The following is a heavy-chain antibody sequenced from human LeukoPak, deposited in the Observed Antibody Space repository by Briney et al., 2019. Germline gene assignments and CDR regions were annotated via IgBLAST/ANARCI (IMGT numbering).Heavy chain of an antibody. D-gene: IGHD3-10*01. CDR3: ARDRDSGSATSDY. Sequence: GGSLRLSCAASGFTFSSYWMHWVRQVPGKGLVWVSRINDDGRATTYADSVKGRFTISRDNAKNTLFLQINSLRDEDTAVYYCARDRDSGSATSDYWGQGTLVTVSS. CDR2: INDDGRAT. V-gene: IGHV3-74*01. J-gene: IGHJ4*02. CDR1: GFTFSSYW.